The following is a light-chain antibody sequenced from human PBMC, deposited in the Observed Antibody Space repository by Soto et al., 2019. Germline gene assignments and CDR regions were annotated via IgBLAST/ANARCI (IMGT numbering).Light chain of an antibody. J-gene: IGKJ5*01. CDR2: GAS. CDR1: QNVGSN. CDR3: QQRSSWPPLT. Sequence: EIVMTPSPSTLSVSPLERATLSCSASQNVGSNLVWYQQKPGQAPRLLIYGASTRAAGIPARFSGSGSGTDFTLTISSLEPEDFAVYYCQQRSSWPPLTFGQGTRLEIK. V-gene: IGKV3-15*01.